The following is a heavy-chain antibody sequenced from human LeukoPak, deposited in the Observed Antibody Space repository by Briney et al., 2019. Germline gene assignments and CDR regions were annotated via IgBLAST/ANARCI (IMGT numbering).Heavy chain of an antibody. V-gene: IGHV4-34*01. CDR1: GGSFSGYY. CDR3: ARGQPHFWSGYYSPYGMDV. Sequence: SETLSLTCAVYGGSFSGYYWSWIRQPPGKGLEWIGEINHSGSTNYNPSLKSRVTISVDTSKNQFSPKLSSVTAADTAVYYCARGQPHFWSGYYSPYGMDVWGQGTTVTVSS. CDR2: INHSGST. J-gene: IGHJ6*02. D-gene: IGHD3-3*02.